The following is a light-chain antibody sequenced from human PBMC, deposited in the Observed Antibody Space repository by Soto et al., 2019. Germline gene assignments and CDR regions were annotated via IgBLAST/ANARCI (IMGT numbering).Light chain of an antibody. V-gene: IGKV1-39*01. CDR3: QQSYSTPLT. CDR2: AAA. Sequence: DIQMTQSPSSLSASVGDRVTITCRASQSISSYLNWYQQKPGKAPKLLIYAAASLQSGVPSRFSGSGSGTVFTLPISSLQPEDFATYYCQQSYSTPLTFGGGTKVEI. CDR1: QSISSY. J-gene: IGKJ4*01.